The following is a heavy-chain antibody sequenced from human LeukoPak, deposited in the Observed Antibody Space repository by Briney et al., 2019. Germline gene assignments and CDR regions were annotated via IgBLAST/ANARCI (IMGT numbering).Heavy chain of an antibody. V-gene: IGHV3-23*01. Sequence: PGGSLRLSCAASGFTFSSYAMSWVRQAPGKGLEWVSAISGSGGSTYYADSVKGRFTISRDKAKNTLYQQMNRLRAEDTAVYYCAKIGSSWYGHYFDYWGQGTLVTVSS. J-gene: IGHJ4*02. CDR1: GFTFSSYA. CDR2: ISGSGGST. CDR3: AKIGSSWYGHYFDY. D-gene: IGHD6-13*01.